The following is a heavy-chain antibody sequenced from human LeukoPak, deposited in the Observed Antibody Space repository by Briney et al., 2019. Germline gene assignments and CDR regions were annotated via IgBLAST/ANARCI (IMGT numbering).Heavy chain of an antibody. Sequence: GGSLRLSCAASGFTFSSYAMHWVRQAPGKGLEWVAVISYDGSNKYYADSVKGRFTISRDNSKNTLYLQMNSLRAEDTAVYYCAREPPYDFWRGYYFDYWGQGTLVTVSS. CDR2: ISYDGSNK. J-gene: IGHJ4*02. D-gene: IGHD3-3*01. CDR1: GFTFSSYA. CDR3: AREPPYDFWRGYYFDY. V-gene: IGHV3-30-3*01.